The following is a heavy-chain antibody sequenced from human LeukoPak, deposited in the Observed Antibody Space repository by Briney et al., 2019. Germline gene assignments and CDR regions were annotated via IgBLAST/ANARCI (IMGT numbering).Heavy chain of an antibody. J-gene: IGHJ4*02. CDR1: GYTFTSYG. CDR2: ISAYNGNT. D-gene: IGHD3-9*01. V-gene: IGHV1-18*01. Sequence: GASVKVSCKASGYTFTSYGISWVRQAPGQGLEWMGWISAYNGNTNYAQKLQGRVTMTRDTSITTAYMDLSRLRSDDTAVYYCARGVGGNARWRNFDWSKKIPMRDYFDYWGQGALVTVSS. CDR3: ARGVGGNARWRNFDWSKKIPMRDYFDY.